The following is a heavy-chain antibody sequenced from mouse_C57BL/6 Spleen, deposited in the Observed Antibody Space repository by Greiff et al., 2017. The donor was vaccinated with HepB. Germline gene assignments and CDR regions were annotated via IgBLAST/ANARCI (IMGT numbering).Heavy chain of an antibody. CDR1: GFTFSSYG. V-gene: IGHV5-6*01. D-gene: IGHD2-4*01. CDR3: ARQGDYAPFFDY. J-gene: IGHJ2*01. Sequence: EVKLMESGGDLVKPGGSLKLSCAASGFTFSSYGMSWVRQTPDKRLEWVATISSGGSYTYYPDSVKGRFTISRDNAKNTLYLQMSSLKSEDTAMYYCARQGDYAPFFDYWGQGTTLTVSS. CDR2: ISSGGSYT.